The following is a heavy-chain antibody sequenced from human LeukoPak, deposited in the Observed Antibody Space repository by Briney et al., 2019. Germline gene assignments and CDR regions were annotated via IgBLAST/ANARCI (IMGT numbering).Heavy chain of an antibody. D-gene: IGHD3-16*02. Sequence: PSETLSLTCAVYGGSFSGYYWSWIRQPPGKGLEWIGEINHSGSTNYNPSLKSRVTISVDTSKNQFSLKLSSVTAADTAVYYCARQNYDYVWGSYRPTYPDYWGQGTLVTVSS. CDR2: INHSGST. CDR1: GGSFSGYY. CDR3: ARQNYDYVWGSYRPTYPDY. V-gene: IGHV4-34*01. J-gene: IGHJ4*02.